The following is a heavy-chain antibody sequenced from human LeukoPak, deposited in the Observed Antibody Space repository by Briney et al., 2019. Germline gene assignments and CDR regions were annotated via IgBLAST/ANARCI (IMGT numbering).Heavy chain of an antibody. D-gene: IGHD6-6*01. J-gene: IGHJ6*03. CDR2: IIPIFGTA. V-gene: IGHV1-69*05. CDR3: ASIEYSSSGGRYYYYMDV. Sequence: ASVKVSCKASGGTFSSYAISWVRQAPGQGLEWVGRIIPIFGTANYAQKFQGRVTITTDESTSTAYMELSSLRSEDTAVYYCASIEYSSSGGRYYYYMDVWGKGTTVTVPS. CDR1: GGTFSSYA.